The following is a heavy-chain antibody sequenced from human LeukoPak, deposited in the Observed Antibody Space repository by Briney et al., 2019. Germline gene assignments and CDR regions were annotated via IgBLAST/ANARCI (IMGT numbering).Heavy chain of an antibody. D-gene: IGHD3-16*01. CDR1: GYTFTSYG. CDR3: ARDNSVGDTAWWFDP. J-gene: IGHJ5*02. V-gene: IGHV1-18*01. CDR2: ISAYNGNT. Sequence: ASVKVSCKASGYTFTSYGISWVRQAPGQGREWMGWISAYNGNTNYAQKLQGRVTMTTDTSTSTAYMELRSLRSDDTAVYYCARDNSVGDTAWWFDPWGQGTLVTVSS.